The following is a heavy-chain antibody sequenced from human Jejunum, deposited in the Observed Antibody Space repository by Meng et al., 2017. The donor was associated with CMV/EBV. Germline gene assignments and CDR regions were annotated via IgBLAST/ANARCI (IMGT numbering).Heavy chain of an antibody. J-gene: IGHJ1*01. CDR3: ARDQFCSTTNCAHKT. Sequence: GFSFSSYTMDWVRQAPGKGLEWVASILSDTGYIYSADSVKGRFIISRDNAKKSLYLQMNSLRVEDTAVYYCARDQFCSTTNCAHKTWGQGTLVTVSS. V-gene: IGHV3-21*01. CDR1: GFSFSSYT. D-gene: IGHD2-2*01. CDR2: ILSDTGYI.